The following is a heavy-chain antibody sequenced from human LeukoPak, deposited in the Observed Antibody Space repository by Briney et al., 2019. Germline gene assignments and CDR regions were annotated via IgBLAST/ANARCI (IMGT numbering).Heavy chain of an antibody. CDR1: GHSVSSYY. V-gene: IGHV4-59*02. CDR3: ASARLAMSDVFDS. Sequence: SETLSLTCSVSGHSVSSYYWIWIRHPPGKGLEWISYVYHIGSTTYNSSLNSRVTISLDTSKNQFSLKLTSVTSADTAVYYCASARLAMSDVFDSGGQGTRVTVSS. J-gene: IGHJ4*02. CDR2: VYHIGST. D-gene: IGHD2-21*01.